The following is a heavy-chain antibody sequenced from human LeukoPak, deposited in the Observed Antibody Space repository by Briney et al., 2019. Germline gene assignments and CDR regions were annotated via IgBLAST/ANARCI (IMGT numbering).Heavy chain of an antibody. V-gene: IGHV4-59*08. CDR1: GGSISSYY. D-gene: IGHD4-17*01. J-gene: IGHJ4*02. CDR2: IYYSGST. CDR3: ARHGSTVTTRNYFDY. Sequence: SETLSLTCTVSGGSISSYYWSWIRQPPGKGLEWIGYIYYSGSTNYNPSLKSRVTISVDTSKNQFSLKLSSVTAADTAVYYCARHGSTVTTRNYFDYWGQGTLVTVSS.